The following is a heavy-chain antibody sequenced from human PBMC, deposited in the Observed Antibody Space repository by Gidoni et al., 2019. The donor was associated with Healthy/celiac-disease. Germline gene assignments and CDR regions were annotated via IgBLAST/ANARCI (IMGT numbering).Heavy chain of an antibody. Sequence: QVQLQESGPGLVKPSQTLSLTCTVSGGSISSGGYYWRWIRQDPGKGLEWIGYIYYSGSTYYNPSLKSRVTISVDTSKNQFSLKLSSVTAADPAVYYCATNWGDGYNSGYFDLWGRGTLVTVSS. CDR1: GGSISSGGYY. CDR2: IYYSGST. CDR3: ATNWGDGYNSGYFDL. J-gene: IGHJ2*01. V-gene: IGHV4-31*03. D-gene: IGHD7-27*01.